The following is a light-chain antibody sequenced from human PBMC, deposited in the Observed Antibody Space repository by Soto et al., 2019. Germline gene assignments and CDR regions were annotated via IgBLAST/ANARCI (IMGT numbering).Light chain of an antibody. V-gene: IGKV1-12*01. CDR3: QQANSFPVT. Sequence: DIQMTQSQSSVSASVGDRVTITGRASQGISSWLAWYQQKPGKAPKLLIYAASSVQSGVPSSFSSSRYRKDFTLTISILQPEDFATYYCQQANSFPVTFGPGTKVDIK. J-gene: IGKJ3*01. CDR1: QGISSW. CDR2: AAS.